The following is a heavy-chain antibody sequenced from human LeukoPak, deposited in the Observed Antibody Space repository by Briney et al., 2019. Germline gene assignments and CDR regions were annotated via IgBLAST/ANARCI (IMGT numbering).Heavy chain of an antibody. CDR3: ARGGSYLGHCDF. CDR1: GGSISSSNW. D-gene: IGHD1-26*01. Sequence: SETLSLICAVSGGSISSSNWRSWIRQPPGKGLEWIGEIYHSGSTNYNPSLKSRVTISLDTSKNQFSLKLSSVTAADTAVYYCARGGSYLGHCDFWGQGTLVTVSS. CDR2: IYHSGST. J-gene: IGHJ4*02. V-gene: IGHV4-4*02.